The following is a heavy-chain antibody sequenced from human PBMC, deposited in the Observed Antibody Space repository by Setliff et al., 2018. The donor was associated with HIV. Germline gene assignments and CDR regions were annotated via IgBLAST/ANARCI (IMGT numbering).Heavy chain of an antibody. CDR2: IHTSGST. Sequence: SETLSLTCPVSGGSISSGSYYWSWIRQPAGKGLEWIGHIHTSGSTKYNPSLKSRVTISADTSKNQFSLNLSSVTAAETAVYYCARVGYHGSGRYSFDYCGQGTLVTVSS. V-gene: IGHV4-61*09. CDR3: ARVGYHGSGRYSFDY. CDR1: GGSISSGSYY. J-gene: IGHJ4*02. D-gene: IGHD3-10*01.